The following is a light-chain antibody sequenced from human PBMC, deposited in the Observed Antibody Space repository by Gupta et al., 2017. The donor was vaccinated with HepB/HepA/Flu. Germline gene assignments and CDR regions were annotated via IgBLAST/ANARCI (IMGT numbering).Light chain of an antibody. CDR3: QKYNSAPTWK. CDR1: QGISNY. Sequence: DIQMTQSPSSPSASVGDRVTITCRASQGISNYLAWYQQKPGKVPKLLIYAASTLQSGVPSQFSGSGSGTDFTLTISSLQPEDVATYYCQKYNSAPTWKFGQGTKVEIK. V-gene: IGKV1-27*01. J-gene: IGKJ1*01. CDR2: AAS.